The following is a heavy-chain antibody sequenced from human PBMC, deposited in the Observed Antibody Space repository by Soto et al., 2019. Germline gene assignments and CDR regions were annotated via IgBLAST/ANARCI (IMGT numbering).Heavy chain of an antibody. D-gene: IGHD2-15*01. CDR1: GGTFSSYA. CDR3: AREEVSYCSWCICPFDY. CDR2: IIPIFGTA. Sequence: QVQLVQSGAEVKKPGSSVKVSCKASGGTFSSYAISWVRQAPGQWLEWMGGIIPIFGTANYAQKFQGRVTITADESTSTAYMELSSMRSEDTAVYYCAREEVSYCSWCICPFDYWGQGTLVTVSS. J-gene: IGHJ4*02. V-gene: IGHV1-69*01.